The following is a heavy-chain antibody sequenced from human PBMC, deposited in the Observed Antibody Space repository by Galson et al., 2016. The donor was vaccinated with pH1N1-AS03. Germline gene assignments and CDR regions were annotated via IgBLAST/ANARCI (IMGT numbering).Heavy chain of an antibody. CDR3: ARLWFYGPYYFDY. CDR1: GGSISSGDYY. J-gene: IGHJ4*02. D-gene: IGHD2/OR15-2a*01. V-gene: IGHV4-61*08. CDR2: IYHSGST. Sequence: ETLSLTCTVSGGSISSGDYYWSWIRQPPGKGLEWIGYIYHSGSTNYNPSLKSRVTISVDTSKNQFSLKLSSVTAADTAIYYCARLWFYGPYYFDYWGQGTLVTVSS.